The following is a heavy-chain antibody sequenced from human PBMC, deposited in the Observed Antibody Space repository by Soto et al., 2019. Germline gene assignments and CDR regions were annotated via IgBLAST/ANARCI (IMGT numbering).Heavy chain of an antibody. V-gene: IGHV3-23*01. Sequence: GGSLRLSCAASGFTFSSYAMSWVRQAPGKGLEWVSAISGSGGSTYYADSVKGRFTISRDNSKNTLYLQMNSRRAEDTAVYYCAKEFCSSTSCHKIVRNAAGYYYMDVWGKGTTVTVSS. J-gene: IGHJ6*03. D-gene: IGHD2-2*01. CDR2: ISGSGGST. CDR3: AKEFCSSTSCHKIVRNAAGYYYMDV. CDR1: GFTFSSYA.